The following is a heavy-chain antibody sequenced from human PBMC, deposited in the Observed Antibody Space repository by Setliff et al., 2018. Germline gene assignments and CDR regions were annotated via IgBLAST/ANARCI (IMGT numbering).Heavy chain of an antibody. J-gene: IGHJ6*02. V-gene: IGHV4-4*02. CDR3: ARDRQYCSSPTCYSSYFYYYGMDV. Sequence: SETLSLTCAVSGGSISSSNWWSWVRQPPGKGLEWIGEIYHSGSTNYNPSLKSRVTISVDTSKNQFSLKLSSVTAADTAVYYCARDRQYCSSPTCYSSYFYYYGMDVWGQGTTV. D-gene: IGHD2-2*02. CDR2: IYHSGST. CDR1: GGSISSSNW.